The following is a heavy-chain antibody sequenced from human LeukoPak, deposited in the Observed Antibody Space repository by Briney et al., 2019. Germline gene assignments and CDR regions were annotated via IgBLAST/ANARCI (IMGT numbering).Heavy chain of an antibody. J-gene: IGHJ4*02. V-gene: IGHV1-3*01. CDR1: GYTFTGYS. CDR3: GRSGGFYPAGY. Sequence: ASVKVSCKASGYTFTGYSIHWVRQAPGQRLEWMGWINAGTGYTKYSQRFQGRLTITRDISASTVYMELISLRSEDTAVFYCGRSGGFYPAGYWGQGTQVTVSS. D-gene: IGHD3-22*01. CDR2: INAGTGYT.